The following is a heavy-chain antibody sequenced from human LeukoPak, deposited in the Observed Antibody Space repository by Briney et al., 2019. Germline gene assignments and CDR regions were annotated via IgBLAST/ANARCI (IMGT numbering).Heavy chain of an antibody. CDR3: ARGGELRYSRFDY. D-gene: IGHD1-7*01. CDR1: GGTFSSYA. Sequence: SVKVSCKASGGTFSSYAISWVRQAPGQGLEWMGGIIPIFGTANYAQKFQSRVTITTDESTSTAYMELSSLRSEDTAVYYCARGGELRYSRFDYWGQGTLVTVSS. CDR2: IIPIFGTA. J-gene: IGHJ4*02. V-gene: IGHV1-69*05.